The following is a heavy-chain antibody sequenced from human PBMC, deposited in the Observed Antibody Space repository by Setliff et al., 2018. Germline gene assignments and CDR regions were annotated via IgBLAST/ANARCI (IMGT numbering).Heavy chain of an antibody. CDR2: VFFTGIT. V-gene: IGHV4-59*12. CDR3: ATDGPVLNGDYIS. CDR1: GDSINDYY. J-gene: IGHJ5*02. D-gene: IGHD3-10*01. Sequence: SETLSLTCTVSGDSINDYYWSWIRQPPGKGLEWIGYVFFTGITYYNPSVKSRVTISVDKSKNQFSLSLRSVTAADTAVYYCATDGPVLNGDYISWGQGTLVTVSS.